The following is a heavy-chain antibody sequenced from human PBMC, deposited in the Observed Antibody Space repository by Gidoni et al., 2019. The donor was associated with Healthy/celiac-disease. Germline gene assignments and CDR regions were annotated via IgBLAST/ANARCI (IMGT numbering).Heavy chain of an antibody. V-gene: IGHV3-11*01. CDR3: ASRARGYSGYELLFDY. D-gene: IGHD5-12*01. CDR2: ISSGGRPI. Sequence: QVQLVESGGGLVKPGGSLRLSCAASGFPFSDYYMSWIRQASGKGLEWASYISSGGRPIYYADSVKGRFTISRDNAKNSLYLQMNSLRAEDTAVYYCASRARGYSGYELLFDYWGQGTLVTVSS. J-gene: IGHJ4*02. CDR1: GFPFSDYY.